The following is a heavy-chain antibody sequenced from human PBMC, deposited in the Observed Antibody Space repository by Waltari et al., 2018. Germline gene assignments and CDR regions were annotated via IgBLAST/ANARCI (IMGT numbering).Heavy chain of an antibody. Sequence: QVQLQQWGAGLLKPSETLSLTCAVYGASFSTYVWSWIRQPPGKGRGWIGEINHSGSTNYNPSLKGRVTILLDTSKNQFSLKLSSVNAADTAVYYCASRDIVGDYSVPYYFAYWGQGGLVTVSS. V-gene: IGHV4-34*01. CDR2: INHSGST. CDR1: GASFSTYV. D-gene: IGHD1-26*01. CDR3: ASRDIVGDYSVPYYFAY. J-gene: IGHJ4*02.